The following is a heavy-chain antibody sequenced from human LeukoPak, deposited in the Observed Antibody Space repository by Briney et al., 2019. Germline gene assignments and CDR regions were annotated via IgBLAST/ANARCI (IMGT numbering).Heavy chain of an antibody. CDR2: IYYSGST. V-gene: IGHV4-39*01. CDR1: GGSISSSSYY. J-gene: IGHJ4*02. D-gene: IGHD3-22*01. Sequence: PSETLSLTCTVSGGSISSSSYYWGWIRQPPGKGLEWIGSIYYSGSTYYNPSLKSRVTISVDTSKNQFSLQLSSVTAADTAVYYCASQGLFDAAYWGQGTLVTVSS. CDR3: ASQGLFDAAY.